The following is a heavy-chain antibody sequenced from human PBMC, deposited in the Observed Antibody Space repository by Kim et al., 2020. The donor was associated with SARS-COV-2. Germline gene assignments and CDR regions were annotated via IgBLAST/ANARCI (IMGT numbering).Heavy chain of an antibody. J-gene: IGHJ5*02. CDR3: AREGGGGDPIVVPAAKARVWFDP. Sequence: SVKVSCKASGGTFSSYAISWVRQAPGQGLEWMGGIIPIFGTANYAQKFQGRVTITADESTSTAYMELSSLRSEDTAVYYCAREGGGGDPIVVPAAKARVWFDPWGQGTLVTVSS. CDR1: GGTFSSYA. CDR2: IIPIFGTA. V-gene: IGHV1-69*13. D-gene: IGHD2-2*01.